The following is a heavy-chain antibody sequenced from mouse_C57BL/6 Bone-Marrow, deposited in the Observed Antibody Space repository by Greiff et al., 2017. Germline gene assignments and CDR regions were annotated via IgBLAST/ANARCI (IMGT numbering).Heavy chain of an antibody. CDR3: ARGEGRDYFDY. CDR2: IYPGSGNT. CDR1: GYTFTDYY. D-gene: IGHD3-3*01. Sequence: QVQLKQSGAELVRPGASVKLSCKASGYTFTDYYINWVKQRPGQGLEWIARIYPGSGNTYYNEKFKGKATLTAEKSSSTAYMQLSSLTSEDSAVYFCARGEGRDYFDYWGQGTTLTVSS. J-gene: IGHJ2*01. V-gene: IGHV1-76*01.